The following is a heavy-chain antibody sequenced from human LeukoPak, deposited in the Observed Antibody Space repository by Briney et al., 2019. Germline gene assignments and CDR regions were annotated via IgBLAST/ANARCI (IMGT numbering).Heavy chain of an antibody. Sequence: GRSLRLSCAASGFTFSSYAMHRVRQAPGKGLEWVAVISYDGSNKYYADSVKGRFTISRDNSKNTLYLQMNSLRAEDTAVYYCARGGWSSGSYYAGAFDIWGQGIMVTVSS. J-gene: IGHJ3*02. CDR2: ISYDGSNK. CDR3: ARGGWSSGSYYAGAFDI. CDR1: GFTFSSYA. D-gene: IGHD1-26*01. V-gene: IGHV3-30*04.